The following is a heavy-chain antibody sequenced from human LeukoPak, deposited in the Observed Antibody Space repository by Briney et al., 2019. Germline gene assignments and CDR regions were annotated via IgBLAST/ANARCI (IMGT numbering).Heavy chain of an antibody. D-gene: IGHD6-19*01. CDR2: IYPGDSDT. J-gene: IGHJ6*02. Sequence: GESLKISCKGSGYSFTSYWIGWVRRMPGKGLEWMGIIYPGDSDTRYSPSFQGQVTISADKSISTAYLQWSSLKASDTAMYYCARSIAVAGYYYYYGMDVWGQGTTVTVSS. V-gene: IGHV5-51*01. CDR3: ARSIAVAGYYYYYGMDV. CDR1: GYSFTSYW.